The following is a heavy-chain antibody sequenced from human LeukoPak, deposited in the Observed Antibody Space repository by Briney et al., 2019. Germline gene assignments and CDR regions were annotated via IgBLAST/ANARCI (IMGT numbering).Heavy chain of an antibody. J-gene: IGHJ3*02. CDR1: GGSFSGYY. CDR2: IYYSGNT. Sequence: SETLSLTCAVYGGSFSGYYWSWIRQPPGKGLEWIGYIYYSGNTYYNPSLKSRISISVDTSKKQFSLKLSSVTAAGTAVYYCARYHGGFDIWGQGTMVTVSS. D-gene: IGHD4-23*01. V-gene: IGHV4-30-4*01. CDR3: ARYHGGFDI.